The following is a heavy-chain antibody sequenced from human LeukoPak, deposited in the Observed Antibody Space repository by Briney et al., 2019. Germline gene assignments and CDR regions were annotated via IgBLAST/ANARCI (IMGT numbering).Heavy chain of an antibody. Sequence: GGSLGLSCAASGFSFSSYWMHWVRQAPGKGLVWVSRINTDGSSTIYADSVKGRFTISRDNAKNTLYLEMNSLRAEDTAVYYCSRDGGHSGTYPENWGQGTLVTVST. CDR1: GFSFSSYW. CDR3: SRDGGHSGTYPEN. J-gene: IGHJ4*02. V-gene: IGHV3-74*01. CDR2: INTDGSST. D-gene: IGHD1-26*01.